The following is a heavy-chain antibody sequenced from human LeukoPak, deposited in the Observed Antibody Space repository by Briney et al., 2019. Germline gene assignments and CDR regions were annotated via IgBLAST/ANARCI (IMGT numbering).Heavy chain of an antibody. CDR3: ARDGGAKYGSYYYYMDV. V-gene: IGHV3-30*04. J-gene: IGHJ6*03. CDR1: GFTFSSYA. D-gene: IGHD4/OR15-4a*01. CDR2: ISYDGSNK. Sequence: PGRSLRLSCAAPGFTFSSYAMHWVRQAPGKGLEWVAVISYDGSNKYYADSVKGRFTISRDNSKNTLYLQMNSLRAEDTAVYYCARDGGAKYGSYYYYMDVWGKGTTVTVSS.